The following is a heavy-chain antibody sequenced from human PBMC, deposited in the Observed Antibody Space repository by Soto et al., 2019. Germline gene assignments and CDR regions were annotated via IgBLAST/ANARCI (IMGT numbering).Heavy chain of an antibody. V-gene: IGHV4-39*01. CDR2: IYYSGST. CDR3: ASPEYYYDSSGYFSLSFDY. CDR1: GGSISSSSYS. J-gene: IGHJ4*02. D-gene: IGHD3-22*01. Sequence: QLQLQESGPGLVKPSETLSLTCTVSGGSISSSSYSWGWIRQPPGKGLEWIGSIYYSGSTYYNPSLKSRVTISVDTSKNQFSLKLSSVTAADTAVYYCASPEYYYDSSGYFSLSFDYWGQGTLVTVSS.